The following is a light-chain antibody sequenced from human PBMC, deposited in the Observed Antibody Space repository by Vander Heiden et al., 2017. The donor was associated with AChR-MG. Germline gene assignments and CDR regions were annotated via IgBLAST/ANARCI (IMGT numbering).Light chain of an antibody. CDR2: EVS. V-gene: IGKV2-29*02. CDR1: QNLLYSAHTSS. CDR3: LQVFHLPPWT. Sequence: IVLTQPSLSLSVTPGQPASISCRSTQNLLYSAHTSSFNWFVKKPVQSPQPLIYEVSKRFAGVPERISGSGEETDFTMTISRGEPEDAGVYYCLQVFHLPPWTFGQGTKLEI. J-gene: IGKJ1*01.